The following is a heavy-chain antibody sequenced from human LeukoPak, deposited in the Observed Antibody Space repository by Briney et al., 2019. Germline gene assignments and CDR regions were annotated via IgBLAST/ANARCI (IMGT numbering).Heavy chain of an antibody. CDR2: ISGSGGST. CDR1: GFTFSSYA. V-gene: IGHV3-23*01. CDR3: AKDFNALLWFGEPRLYGMDV. J-gene: IGHJ6*04. Sequence: GGSLRLSCAASGFTFSSYAMSWVRQAPGKGLEWVSAISGSGGSTYYADSVKGRFTISRDNSKNTLYLQMNSLSAEDTAVYYCAKDFNALLWFGEPRLYGMDVWGKGTTVTVSS. D-gene: IGHD3-10*01.